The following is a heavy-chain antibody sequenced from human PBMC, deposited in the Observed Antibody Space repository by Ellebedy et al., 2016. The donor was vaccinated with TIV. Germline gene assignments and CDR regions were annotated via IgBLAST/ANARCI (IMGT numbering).Heavy chain of an antibody. D-gene: IGHD6-13*01. V-gene: IGHV3-7*04. CDR3: VRGGLPAAGDY. CDR2: IKQDVSEK. Sequence: GESLKISCAASGFTFSTYWMSWVRQAPGKGLEWVANIKQDVSEKYYVDSVKGRFTISRDNAKNTQYLQMNSLRADDTAIYYCVRGGLPAAGDYWGQGTLVTVSS. J-gene: IGHJ4*02. CDR1: GFTFSTYW.